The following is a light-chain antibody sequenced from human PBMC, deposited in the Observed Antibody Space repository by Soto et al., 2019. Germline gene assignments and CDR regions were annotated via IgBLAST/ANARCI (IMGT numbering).Light chain of an antibody. CDR3: QQYNNWWT. Sequence: EVVMTQSPATLSVSPGERATLSCRASQSVRSKLAWYQQKPGQAPRLLIYGASTRATDIPDRFSGSGFGTEFTLTISSLQSEDFAVYYCQQYNNWWTFGQGTEVDI. CDR2: GAS. V-gene: IGKV3-15*01. J-gene: IGKJ1*01. CDR1: QSVRSK.